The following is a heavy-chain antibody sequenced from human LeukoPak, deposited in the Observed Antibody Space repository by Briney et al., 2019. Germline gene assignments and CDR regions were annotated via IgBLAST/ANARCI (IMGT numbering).Heavy chain of an antibody. CDR2: IYYSGGT. CDR1: GGSISSYY. D-gene: IGHD2-15*01. J-gene: IGHJ4*02. CDR3: ARRYCSGGTCYPDF. Sequence: EPSETLSLTCTVSGGSISSYYWSWIRQPPGKGLEWIGYIYYSGGTNYNPSLKSRVTISVDTSKNQFSLKLSSVTAADTAVYYCARRYCSGGTCYPDFWGQGTLVTVSA. V-gene: IGHV4-59*08.